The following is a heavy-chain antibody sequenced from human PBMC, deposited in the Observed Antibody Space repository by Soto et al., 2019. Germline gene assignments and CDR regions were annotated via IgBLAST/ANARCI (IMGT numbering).Heavy chain of an antibody. CDR3: AHRIGHGHLNY. Sequence: QITLKKSGPALVKPTQTLTLTGAFSGFSLSSTGMGVGWIRQPTGTALDRLAPLYGYDDAHYSPSLTSRLTITKDTTKRQSGLTLTSVDPVVTATYYCAHRIGHGHLNYWGRGTLDTVSS. CDR2: LYGYDDA. J-gene: IGHJ4*02. D-gene: IGHD5-12*01. CDR1: GFSLSSTGMG. V-gene: IGHV2-5*01.